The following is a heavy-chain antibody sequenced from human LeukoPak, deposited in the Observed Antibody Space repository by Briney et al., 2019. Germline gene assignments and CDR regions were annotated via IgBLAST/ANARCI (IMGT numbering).Heavy chain of an antibody. V-gene: IGHV3-66*01. D-gene: IGHD6-13*01. CDR3: AGRRKEAAAYDH. CDR2: LHSDGTT. CDR1: GFTVSTNY. J-gene: IGHJ4*02. Sequence: GGSLRLSCAASGFTVSTNYMSWDRLAPGKGLEWVSLLHSDGTTYYAESVKGRFTISTDNSKNTLYLQMNSLRVEDTAVYYCAGRRKEAAAYDHWGQGTLVTVSS.